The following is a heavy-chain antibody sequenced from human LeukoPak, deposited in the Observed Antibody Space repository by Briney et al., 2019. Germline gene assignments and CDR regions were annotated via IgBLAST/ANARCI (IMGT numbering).Heavy chain of an antibody. D-gene: IGHD2-21*02. CDR3: ARSSYCGGDCYPGNFQH. V-gene: IGHV1-69*02. Sequence: SVKVSCKASGFTFSSHFIHWVRQAPGQGLEWMGRIIPILGIANYAQKFQGRVTITADKSTSTAYMELSSLRSEDTAVYYCARSSYCGGDCYPGNFQHWGQGTLVTVSS. CDR2: IIPILGIA. J-gene: IGHJ1*01. CDR1: GFTFSSHF.